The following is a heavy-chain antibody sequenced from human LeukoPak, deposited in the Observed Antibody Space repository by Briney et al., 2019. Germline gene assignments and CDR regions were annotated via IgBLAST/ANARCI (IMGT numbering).Heavy chain of an antibody. Sequence: SETLSLTCAVYGGSFSGYYWSWIRQPPGKGLEWIGEINHSGSTNYNPSLKSRVTISVDTSKNQFSLKLSSVTAADTAVYYCARVGSSSWYEPDYWGQGTLVTVSS. CDR3: ARVGSSSWYEPDY. CDR2: INHSGST. D-gene: IGHD6-13*01. CDR1: GGSFSGYY. V-gene: IGHV4-34*01. J-gene: IGHJ4*02.